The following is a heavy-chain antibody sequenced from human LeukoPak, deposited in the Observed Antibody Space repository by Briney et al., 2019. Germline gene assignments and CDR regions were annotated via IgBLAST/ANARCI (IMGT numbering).Heavy chain of an antibody. CDR3: ARGGDPRITMVRGVIPNDY. V-gene: IGHV3-33*01. J-gene: IGHJ4*02. CDR2: IWYDGSNK. Sequence: PGRSLRLSCAASGFTFSSYDMHWVRQAPGKGLEWVAVIWYDGSNKYYADSVKGRFTISRDNSKNTLYLQMNSLRAEDTAVYYCARGGDPRITMVRGVIPNDYWGQGTLVTVSS. CDR1: GFTFSSYD. D-gene: IGHD3-10*01.